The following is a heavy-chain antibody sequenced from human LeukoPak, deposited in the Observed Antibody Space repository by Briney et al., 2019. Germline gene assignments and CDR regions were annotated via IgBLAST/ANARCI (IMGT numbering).Heavy chain of an antibody. J-gene: IGHJ4*02. D-gene: IGHD6-19*01. CDR3: ARDHPYSSGGPPHLDY. CDR1: GGSISSSSYY. V-gene: IGHV4-39*07. Sequence: SETLSLTCTVSGGSISSSSYYWGWIRQPPGKGLEWIGSIYYSGSTYYNPSLKSRVTISVDTSKNQFSLKLSSVTAADTAAYYCARDHPYSSGGPPHLDYWGQGSLGTVSS. CDR2: IYYSGST.